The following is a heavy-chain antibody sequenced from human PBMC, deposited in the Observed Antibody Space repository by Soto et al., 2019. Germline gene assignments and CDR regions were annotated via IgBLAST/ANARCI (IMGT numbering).Heavy chain of an antibody. CDR1: GFTFGDYA. J-gene: IGHJ6*02. CDR2: IRSKAYGGTT. V-gene: IGHV3-49*03. D-gene: IGHD3-3*01. Sequence: GGSLRLSCTASGFTFGDYAMSWFRQAPGKGLEWVGFIRSKAYGGTTEYAASVKGRFTISRDDSKSIAYLQMNSLKTEDTAVYYCTRKGTVGVIILHYYYYGMDVWGQGTTVTVSS. CDR3: TRKGTVGVIILHYYYYGMDV.